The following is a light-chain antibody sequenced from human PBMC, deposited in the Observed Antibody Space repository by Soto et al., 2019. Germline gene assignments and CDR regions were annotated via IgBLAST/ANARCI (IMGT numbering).Light chain of an antibody. J-gene: IGKJ5*01. CDR2: GAS. CDR3: QQRSNWPPIN. V-gene: IGKV3D-20*02. CDR1: QSVSSNY. Sequence: ELVLTQSPVTLSLSPVEIATLSCSASQSVSSNYLAWYHQKPGQAPRLLIYGASSRATGIPDRFSGSGSGTDFTLTISSLEPEDFAVYYCQQRSNWPPINFGQGTRLEIK.